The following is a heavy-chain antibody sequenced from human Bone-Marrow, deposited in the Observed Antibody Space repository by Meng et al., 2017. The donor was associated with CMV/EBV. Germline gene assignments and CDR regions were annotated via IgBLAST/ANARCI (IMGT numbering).Heavy chain of an antibody. J-gene: IGHJ6*02. V-gene: IGHV4-34*01. CDR3: ARRCRINRYYYYYGMDV. CDR2: INHSGST. D-gene: IGHD1-14*01. CDR1: GGSFSGYY. Sequence: SETLSLTCAVYGGSFSGYYWSWIRQHPGKGLEWIGEINHSGSTNYNPSLKSRVTISVDTSKNQFSLKLSSVTAADTAVYYCARRCRINRYYYYYGMDVWGQGTTVTVSS.